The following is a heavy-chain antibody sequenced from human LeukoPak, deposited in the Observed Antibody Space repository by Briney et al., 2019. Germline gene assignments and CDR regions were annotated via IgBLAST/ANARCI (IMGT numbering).Heavy chain of an antibody. J-gene: IGHJ4*02. CDR3: ARLYGNYQNYFDY. D-gene: IGHD1-7*01. CDR2: INHSGST. CDR1: GGSISTSSYY. V-gene: IGHV4-39*07. Sequence: SETLSLTCTVSGGSISTSSYYWGWIRQPPGKGLEWIGEINHSGSTYYNPSLKSRVTISVDTSKNQFSLNLTSVTAADTAVYYCARLYGNYQNYFDYWGQGTLVTVSS.